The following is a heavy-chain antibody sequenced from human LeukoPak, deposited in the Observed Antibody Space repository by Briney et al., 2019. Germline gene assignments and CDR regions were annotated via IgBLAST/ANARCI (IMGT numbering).Heavy chain of an antibody. D-gene: IGHD2-21*01. J-gene: IGHJ4*02. CDR3: TREASTPYCGGDCPLGY. CDR2: IRSKAYGGTT. V-gene: IGHV3-49*04. CDR1: GFTFGVYT. Sequence: GGSLRLSCSASGFTFGVYTMSWVRQAPGKGLEWVGFIRSKAYGGTTEYAASVKGRFTISRDDSKSIAYLQMNSLKTEDTAVYYCTREASTPYCGGDCPLGYWGQGTLVTVSS.